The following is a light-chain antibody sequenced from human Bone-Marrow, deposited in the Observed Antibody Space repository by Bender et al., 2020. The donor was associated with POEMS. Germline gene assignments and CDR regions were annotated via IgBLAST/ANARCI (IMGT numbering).Light chain of an antibody. Sequence: HSVLTQPPSASGTPGQRVTISCSGGSSNIGAHAVNWYQHLPGTAPKLLIYSSHRRPSEVPDRFSGSRSGTSASLASSGLQSEDEADYYCAVWDDSLNGWVFGGGTKLTVL. CDR3: AVWDDSLNGWV. CDR1: SSNIGAHA. V-gene: IGLV1-44*01. CDR2: SSH. J-gene: IGLJ3*02.